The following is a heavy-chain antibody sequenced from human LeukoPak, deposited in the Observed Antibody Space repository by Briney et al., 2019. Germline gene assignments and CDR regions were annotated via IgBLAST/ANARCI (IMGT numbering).Heavy chain of an antibody. J-gene: IGHJ4*02. V-gene: IGHV4-59*08. CDR1: GASFTSNY. D-gene: IGHD2-21*02. CDR2: IYYSGTT. CDR3: ARLDCGGDCYVDY. Sequence: NPSETLSLTCTVSGASFTSNYWSWIRQPPGKGLEWIGYIYYSGTTTYNPSLERRVTMSVDMSKTQFSLRLNSVTATDTAVYYCARLDCGGDCYVDYWGQGNLVTVSS.